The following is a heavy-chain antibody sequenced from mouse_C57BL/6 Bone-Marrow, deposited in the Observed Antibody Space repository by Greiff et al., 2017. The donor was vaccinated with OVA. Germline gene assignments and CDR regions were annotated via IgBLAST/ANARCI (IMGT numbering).Heavy chain of an antibody. CDR1: GFTFSDFY. CDR3: ARDSNWGYFDY. Sequence: EVQVVESGGGLVQSGRSLRLSCATSGFTFSDFYMEWVRQAPGKGLEWIAASRNKANDYTTEYSASVKGRFIVSRDTSQSILYLQMNALRAEDTAIYYCARDSNWGYFDYWGQGTTLTVSS. V-gene: IGHV7-1*01. CDR2: SRNKANDYTT. D-gene: IGHD4-1*01. J-gene: IGHJ2*01.